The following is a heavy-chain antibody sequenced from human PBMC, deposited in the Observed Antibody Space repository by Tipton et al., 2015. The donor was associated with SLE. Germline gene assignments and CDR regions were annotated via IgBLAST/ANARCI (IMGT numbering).Heavy chain of an antibody. Sequence: TLSLTCAISGVSVSSNSAAWNWIRQSPSRGLEWLGRTYYRSKWYNDYAVSEKSRITINPDTSKNQFSLQLNSGTPEDTAVYYCARDWGITGTQGAFDIWGQGTMITVSS. D-gene: IGHD1-20*01. V-gene: IGHV6-1*01. J-gene: IGHJ3*02. CDR2: TYYRSKWYN. CDR3: ARDWGITGTQGAFDI. CDR1: GVSVSSNSAA.